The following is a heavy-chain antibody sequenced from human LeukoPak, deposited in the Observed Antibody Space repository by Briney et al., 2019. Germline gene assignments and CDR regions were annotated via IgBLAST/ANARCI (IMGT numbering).Heavy chain of an antibody. CDR1: GFTFSSYG. Sequence: GGSLRLSCAASGFTFSSYGMHWVRQAPGKGLDWVAVISNDGSKKYYADSVKGRFTISRDNSKNTLSLQVSGLRTEDTAVYYCAKDRYSYAFEYSDSWGRGTLVTASS. J-gene: IGHJ4*02. V-gene: IGHV3-30*18. CDR2: ISNDGSKK. D-gene: IGHD5-18*01. CDR3: AKDRYSYAFEYSDS.